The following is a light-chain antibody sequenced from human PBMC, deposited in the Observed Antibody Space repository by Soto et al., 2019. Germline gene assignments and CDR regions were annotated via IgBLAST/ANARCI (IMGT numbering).Light chain of an antibody. V-gene: IGLV2-8*01. CDR2: EIN. Sequence: QSALTQPPSASGSPGNSVTISCTGTSSDVGAYDYVSWYQQHPGKAPKLMIYEINKRPSGVPDRFSGSKSGNTASLTVSGLQAEDESDYYCSSFAGSNNFPYVFGTGTKLTVL. J-gene: IGLJ1*01. CDR3: SSFAGSNNFPYV. CDR1: SSDVGAYDY.